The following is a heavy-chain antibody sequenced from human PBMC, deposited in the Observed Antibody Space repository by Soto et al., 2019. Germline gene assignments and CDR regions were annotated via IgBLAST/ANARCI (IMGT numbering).Heavy chain of an antibody. Sequence: EVQLLESGGGLVQPGGSLRLSCAAPGFIFGTYVMTWVRQAPGKGLEWVSGIIGNGDKTYYADSVKGRFTISRDNSKNTLYLQMDNLRVEDTAMYYCAKAPTAHDVSKDFHSWGQGVLVTVSS. J-gene: IGHJ4*02. CDR1: GFIFGTYV. D-gene: IGHD1-26*01. CDR2: IIGNGDKT. V-gene: IGHV3-23*01. CDR3: AKAPTAHDVSKDFHS.